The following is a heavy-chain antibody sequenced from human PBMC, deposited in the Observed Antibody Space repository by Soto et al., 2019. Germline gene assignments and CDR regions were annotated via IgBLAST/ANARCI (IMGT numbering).Heavy chain of an antibody. CDR2: IKQDGSEK. Sequence: LRLSCAASGFTFSSYWMSWVRQAPGKGLEWVANIKQDGSEKYYVDSVKGRFTISRDNAKNSLYLQMNSLRAEDTAVYYCAREGGYYYVDAFDIWGQGTMVTVSS. J-gene: IGHJ3*02. CDR3: AREGGYYYVDAFDI. CDR1: GFTFSSYW. D-gene: IGHD3-22*01. V-gene: IGHV3-7*01.